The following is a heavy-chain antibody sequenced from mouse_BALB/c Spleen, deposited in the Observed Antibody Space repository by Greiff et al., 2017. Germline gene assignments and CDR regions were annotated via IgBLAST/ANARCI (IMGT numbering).Heavy chain of an antibody. V-gene: IGHV2-9*02. J-gene: IGHJ2*01. CDR3: ARGGNYGGPYFDY. CDR2: IWAGGST. Sequence: VKLMESGPGLVAPSQSLSITCTVSGFSLTSYGVHWVRQPPGKGLEWLGVIWAGGSTNYNSALMSRLSISKDNSKSQVFLKMNSLQTDDTAMYYCARGGNYGGPYFDYWGQGTTLTVSS. CDR1: GFSLTSYG. D-gene: IGHD2-1*01.